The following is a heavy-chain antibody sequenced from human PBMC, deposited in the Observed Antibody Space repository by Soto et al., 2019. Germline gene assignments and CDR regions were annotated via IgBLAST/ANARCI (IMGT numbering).Heavy chain of an antibody. D-gene: IGHD6-19*01. Sequence: SLRRSCAASGFTFSSYAMSWVRQAPGKGLEWVSAISGSGGSTYYADSVKGRFTISRDNSKNTLYLQMNSLRAEDTAAYYCARDPTWEQWVAYDQNGAFYIWGQGTMVTVSS. CDR2: ISGSGGST. V-gene: IGHV3-23*01. CDR1: GFTFSSYA. CDR3: ARDPTWEQWVAYDQNGAFYI. J-gene: IGHJ3*02.